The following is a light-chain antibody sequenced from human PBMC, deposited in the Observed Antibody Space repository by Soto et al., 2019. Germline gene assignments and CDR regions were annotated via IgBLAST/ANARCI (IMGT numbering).Light chain of an antibody. CDR3: QQYNNWPIT. J-gene: IGKJ5*01. Sequence: RVMTQSPDTLSVSPGERATLSCRASQSVSSTLAWYQQKNGQAPRILIYGASIRDTGIPARFSGSGSGTEFTLPISRLQSEDFEVYYCQQYNNWPITFGQGTRLEIK. V-gene: IGKV3-15*01. CDR1: QSVSST. CDR2: GAS.